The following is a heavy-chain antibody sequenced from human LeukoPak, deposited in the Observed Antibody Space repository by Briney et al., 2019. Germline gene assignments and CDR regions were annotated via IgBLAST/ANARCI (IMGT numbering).Heavy chain of an antibody. CDR3: AREEYGYVWGSYRSEF. V-gene: IGHV1-18*01. CDR1: GYTFTTYG. CDR2: ISPYNGNT. Sequence: ASVKVSCEASGYTFTTYGIGWVRQAPGQGLEWMGWISPYNGNTNYVQKLQGRVTMTTDTSTSTAYMELRSLRSDDTAVYYCAREEYGYVWGSYRSEFWGQGTLVTVSS. D-gene: IGHD3-16*02. J-gene: IGHJ4*02.